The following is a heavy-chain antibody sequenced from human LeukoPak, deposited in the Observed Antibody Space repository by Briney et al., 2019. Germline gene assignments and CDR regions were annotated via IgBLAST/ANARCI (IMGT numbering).Heavy chain of an antibody. V-gene: IGHV3-7*01. J-gene: IGHJ5*02. CDR2: IKQDGSEK. CDR3: ARSLRGGSWYDGIWFHP. D-gene: IGHD6-13*01. CDR1: GFTFSSYW. Sequence: PGGSLRLSCAATGFTFSSYWMTWVRQAPGKGLEWVANIKQDGSEKDYVDSVKGRCTISRDNAKNSLYLQMNSLRAEDTAVYYCARSLRGGSWYDGIWFHPWGQGTLVTVSS.